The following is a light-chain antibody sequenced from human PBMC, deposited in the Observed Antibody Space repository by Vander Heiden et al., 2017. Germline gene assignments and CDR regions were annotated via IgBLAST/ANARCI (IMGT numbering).Light chain of an antibody. Sequence: EIVLTQSPATLSLSPGERATPSCRASQCVSSYLAWYQQKPGQAPRLLIYDASNRATGIPARFSGSGSGTDFTLTISSLEPEDFAVYYCQQRSSWPSFGGGTKVEIK. CDR3: QQRSSWPS. V-gene: IGKV3-11*01. CDR2: DAS. J-gene: IGKJ4*01. CDR1: QCVSSY.